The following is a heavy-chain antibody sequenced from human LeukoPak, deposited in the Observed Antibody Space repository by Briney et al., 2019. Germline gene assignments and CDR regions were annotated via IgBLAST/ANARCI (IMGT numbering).Heavy chain of an antibody. CDR1: GFTFSSYG. V-gene: IGHV3-30*18. D-gene: IGHD6-13*01. CDR2: ISYDGSNK. CDR3: AKDTQGYSSSWHPLYYYYYGMDV. Sequence: PGGSLRLSCAASGFTFSSYGMHWVRQAPGKGLEWVAVISYDGSNKYYADSVKGRFTISRDNSKNTLYLQMNSLRAEDTAVYYCAKDTQGYSSSWHPLYYYYYGMDVWGKGTTVTVSS. J-gene: IGHJ6*04.